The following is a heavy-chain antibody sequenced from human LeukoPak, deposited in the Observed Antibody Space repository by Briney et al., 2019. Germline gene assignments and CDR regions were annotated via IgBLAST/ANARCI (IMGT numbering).Heavy chain of an antibody. D-gene: IGHD6-19*01. CDR2: IYYSGST. CDR3: ARVALQPGIAVAGTSRWFDP. J-gene: IGHJ5*02. V-gene: IGHV4-59*01. CDR1: GGSISSYY. Sequence: PSETLSLTCTVSGGSISSYYWSWIRQPPGKGLEWIGYIYYSGSTNYNPSLKSRVTISVDTSKNQFSLKLSSVTAADTAVYYCARVALQPGIAVAGTSRWFDPWGQGTLVTVSS.